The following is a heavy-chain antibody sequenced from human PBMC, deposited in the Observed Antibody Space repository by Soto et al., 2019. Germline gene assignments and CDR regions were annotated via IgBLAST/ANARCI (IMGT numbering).Heavy chain of an antibody. Sequence: RGEALKISCKGSVYSFSLYWIGSVRQMPGKDLEWMGIIYPSDSDVRYSPSFQGQVTMSADKSISTVYLQWNSLKASDTAMYYCARIIADWYFDLWGRGTLVTVSS. V-gene: IGHV5-51*01. CDR2: IYPSDSDV. J-gene: IGHJ2*01. D-gene: IGHD3-16*02. CDR3: ARIIADWYFDL. CDR1: VYSFSLYW.